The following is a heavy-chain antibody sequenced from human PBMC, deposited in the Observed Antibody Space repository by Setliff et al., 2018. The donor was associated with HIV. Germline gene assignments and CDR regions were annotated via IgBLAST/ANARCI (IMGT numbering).Heavy chain of an antibody. V-gene: IGHV4-34*01. CDR1: GGSFSGYY. Sequence: SETLSLTCGVDGGSFSGYYWSWIRQPPGKGLEWIGEINHRVSTNYIPSLKSQVTISVDTSKNQFSLKLSSVTAADTAVYYCASIERGSGFSNRNYFDYWGQGTLVTVSS. D-gene: IGHD6-19*01. J-gene: IGHJ4*02. CDR2: INHRVST. CDR3: ASIERGSGFSNRNYFDY.